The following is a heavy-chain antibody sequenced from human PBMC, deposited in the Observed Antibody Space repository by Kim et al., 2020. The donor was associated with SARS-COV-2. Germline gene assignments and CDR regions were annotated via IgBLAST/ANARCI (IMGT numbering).Heavy chain of an antibody. Sequence: GESLRLSCAASGFTFSNYAMHWVRQAPGRGLEWVAVISYDGSNTYYVDPVKGRFSISRDISKNTLYLQMNSLRLEDTAVYYCARDLAGAGSSWGYYYVMDVWGQGTTVTVSS. CDR1: GFTFSNYA. D-gene: IGHD6-13*01. J-gene: IGHJ6*02. CDR3: ARDLAGAGSSWGYYYVMDV. V-gene: IGHV3-30-3*01. CDR2: ISYDGSNT.